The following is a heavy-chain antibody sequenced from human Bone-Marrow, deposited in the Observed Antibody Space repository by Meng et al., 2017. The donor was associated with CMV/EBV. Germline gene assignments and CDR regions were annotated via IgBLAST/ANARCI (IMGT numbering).Heavy chain of an antibody. CDR3: ARDLWGLGDY. Sequence: GESLKISCAASGFTFSSYAMSWVRQAPGKGLEWMALISYDGSNKYYADSVKGRFTISRDNSKNTVYLQMKSLRVEDTAVYYCARDLWGLGDYWGQGTLVTVSS. CDR1: GFTFSSYA. V-gene: IGHV3-30-3*01. J-gene: IGHJ4*02. D-gene: IGHD3/OR15-3a*01. CDR2: ISYDGSNK.